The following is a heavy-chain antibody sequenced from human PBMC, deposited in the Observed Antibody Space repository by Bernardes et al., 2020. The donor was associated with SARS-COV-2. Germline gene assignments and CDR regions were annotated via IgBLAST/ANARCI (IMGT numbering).Heavy chain of an antibody. CDR3: ARGIVVVVAATIAHYYYYGMDV. CDR2: ISAYNGNT. CDR1: GYTFTSYG. J-gene: IGHJ6*02. Sequence: ASVKVSCKASGYTFTSYGISWVRQAPGQGLEWMGWISAYNGNTNYAQKLQGRVTMTTDTSTSTAYMELRSLRSDDTAVYYCARGIVVVVAATIAHYYYYGMDVWGPGTTVTVAS. D-gene: IGHD2-15*01. V-gene: IGHV1-18*01.